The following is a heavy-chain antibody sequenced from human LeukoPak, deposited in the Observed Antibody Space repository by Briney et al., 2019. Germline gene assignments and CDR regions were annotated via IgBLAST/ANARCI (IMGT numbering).Heavy chain of an antibody. CDR2: IRAKTYGGTT. J-gene: IGHJ6*03. CDR1: GFTFGDYA. Sequence: SLRLSCTTSGFTFGDYAMSWVRQAPGKGLEWVGFIRAKTYGGTTEYAASVKGRFTISRDDSKTIAYLQMNSLKTEDTAVYYCTRARATHYMDVWGKGTTVTVSS. CDR3: TRARATHYMDV. V-gene: IGHV3-49*04.